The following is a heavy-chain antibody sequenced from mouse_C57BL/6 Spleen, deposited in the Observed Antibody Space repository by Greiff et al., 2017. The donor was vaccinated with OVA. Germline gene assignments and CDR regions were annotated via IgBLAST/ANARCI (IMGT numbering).Heavy chain of an antibody. V-gene: IGHV1-26*01. D-gene: IGHD2-5*01. CDR1: GYTFTDYY. CDR2: INPNNGGT. J-gene: IGHJ1*03. CDR3: ARPYSNYVGYFDV. Sequence: EVKLQQSGPELMKPGASVKISCKASGYTFTDYYMNWVKQSHGKSLEWIGDINPNNGGTSYNQKFKGKATLTVDKSSSTAYMELRSLTSEDSAVYYCARPYSNYVGYFDVWGTGTTVTVSS.